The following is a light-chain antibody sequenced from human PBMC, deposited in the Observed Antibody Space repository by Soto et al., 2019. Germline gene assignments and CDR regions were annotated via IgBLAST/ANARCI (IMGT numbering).Light chain of an antibody. V-gene: IGKV1-39*01. CDR1: QSISSY. Sequence: DIQMTQSPSSLSASVGDRVTITCRASQSISSYLNWYQQRPGKAPKLLIYTTSNLESGVPSRFSGSGSGTDFTLTISNLQPEDFATYFCQQGFSRPRTFGLGTTVEVK. CDR2: TTS. CDR3: QQGFSRPRT. J-gene: IGKJ1*01.